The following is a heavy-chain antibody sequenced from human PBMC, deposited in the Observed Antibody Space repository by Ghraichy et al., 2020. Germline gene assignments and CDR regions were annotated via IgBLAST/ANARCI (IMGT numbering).Heavy chain of an antibody. D-gene: IGHD2-15*01. Sequence: GESLNISCSASGFPFSRHIMHWARQAPGKGLEYVAAIRGDGSDFYADSVKGRFVISRDNSMNMVYLQMRRLQHDDAALYYCSLPCSDSSDRCPSEVDPWGQGTLVTVSS. V-gene: IGHV3-64D*06. J-gene: IGHJ5*02. CDR2: IRGDGSD. CDR3: SLPCSDSSDRCPSEVDP. CDR1: GFPFSRHI.